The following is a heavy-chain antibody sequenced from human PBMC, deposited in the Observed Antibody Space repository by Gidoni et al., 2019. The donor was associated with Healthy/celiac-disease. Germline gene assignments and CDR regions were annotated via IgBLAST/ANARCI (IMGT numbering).Heavy chain of an antibody. Sequence: EVQLVESGGGLVQPGRSLRLSCTASGFTFGDSAMSWVRQAPGKGLEWVGFIRSKAYGGTTEYAASVKGRFTISRDDSKSIAYLQMNSLKTEDTAVYYCTRDSRAPSQASGSYGGEFDYWGQGTLVTVSS. CDR2: IRSKAYGGTT. V-gene: IGHV3-49*04. J-gene: IGHJ4*02. CDR3: TRDSRAPSQASGSYGGEFDY. D-gene: IGHD1-26*01. CDR1: GFTFGDSA.